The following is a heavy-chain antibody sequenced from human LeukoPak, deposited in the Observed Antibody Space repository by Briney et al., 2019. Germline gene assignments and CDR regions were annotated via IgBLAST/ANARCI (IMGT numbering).Heavy chain of an antibody. V-gene: IGHV1-2*06. CDR1: GYTFTGYY. CDR3: ARVNYGNTWFDP. CDR2: INPNSGGT. Sequence: ASVKVSCKASGYTFTGYYMHWVRQAPGQGLEWMGRINPNSGGTNYAQKFQGRVTMTRDTSISTAYMELSRLRSDDTAVYYGARVNYGNTWFDPWGQGTLVTVSS. J-gene: IGHJ5*02. D-gene: IGHD3-10*01.